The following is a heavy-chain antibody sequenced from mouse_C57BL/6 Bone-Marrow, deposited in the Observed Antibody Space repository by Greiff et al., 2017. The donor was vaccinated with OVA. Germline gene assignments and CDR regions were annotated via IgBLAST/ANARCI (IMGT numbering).Heavy chain of an antibody. J-gene: IGHJ4*01. D-gene: IGHD4-1*01. CDR3: AIEALTWLTFYAMYF. CDR1: GYTFTSYG. Sequence: QVQLKESGAELARPGASVKLSCKASGYTFTSYGISWVKQRTGQGLEWIGEIYPRSGNTYYNEKFKGKATLTADKSSSTAYMELRSLTSEDSAVYFCAIEALTWLTFYAMYFWGQGTSVTVSS. V-gene: IGHV1-81*01. CDR2: IYPRSGNT.